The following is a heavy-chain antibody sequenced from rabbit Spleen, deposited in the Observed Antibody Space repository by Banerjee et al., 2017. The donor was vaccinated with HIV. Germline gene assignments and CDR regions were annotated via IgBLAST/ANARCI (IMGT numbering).Heavy chain of an antibody. CDR3: ARRYTGSGYDVYIGMDL. D-gene: IGHD4-2*01. V-gene: IGHV1S40*01. J-gene: IGHJ6*01. CDR1: GFSFSSNA. CDR2: IYTGSGST. Sequence: QSLEESGGDLVKPGASLTLTCTASGFSFSSNAMCWVRQAPGKGLEWIACIYTGSGSTFYASWAKGRFTISKTSSTTVTLQMTSLTAADTATYFCARRYTGSGYDVYIGMDLWGPGTLVTVS.